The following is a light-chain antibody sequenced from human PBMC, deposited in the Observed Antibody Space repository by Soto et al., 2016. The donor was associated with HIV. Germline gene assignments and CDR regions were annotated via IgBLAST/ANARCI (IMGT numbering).Light chain of an antibody. Sequence: AIQMTQSPSSLSASVGDRVTITCRASQGIRNDLGWYHQKPGKAPKLLIYATSSLQSGVPSRFSGSGSGTDFTLTISSLQPEDCGTYFCQQYKTYPLTFGGGTKVQIK. V-gene: IGKV1-6*01. CDR1: QGIRND. J-gene: IGKJ4*01. CDR3: QQYKTYPLT. CDR2: ATS.